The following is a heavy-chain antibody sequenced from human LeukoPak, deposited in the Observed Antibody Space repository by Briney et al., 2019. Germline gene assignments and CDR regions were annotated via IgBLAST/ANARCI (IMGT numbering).Heavy chain of an antibody. CDR1: GFTFSSYA. CDR2: ISYDGSNK. Sequence: GGSLRLSCAASGFTFSSYAMHWVRQAPGKGLEWVAVISYDGSNKYYADSVKGRFTISRDNSKNTLYLQMNSLRAEDTAVYYCARDLDCSGGSRYSDYYYGMDVWGQGTTVTVSS. CDR3: ARDLDCSGGSRYSDYYYGMDV. J-gene: IGHJ6*02. V-gene: IGHV3-30-3*01. D-gene: IGHD2-15*01.